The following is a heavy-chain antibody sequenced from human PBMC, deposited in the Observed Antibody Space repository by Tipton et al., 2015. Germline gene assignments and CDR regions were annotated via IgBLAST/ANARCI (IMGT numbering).Heavy chain of an antibody. CDR2: ISASGGTT. CDR3: AKDLRATIAVSGSRGFDY. D-gene: IGHD6-19*01. Sequence: SLRLSCAASGFTFSTYAMSWVRQAPGKGLEWVSGISASGGTTFYADSVKGRFTISRDNFRKTLYLEMNSLRAEDTAVYYCAKDLRATIAVSGSRGFDYWGQGTLVTVSS. J-gene: IGHJ4*02. V-gene: IGHV3-23*01. CDR1: GFTFSTYA.